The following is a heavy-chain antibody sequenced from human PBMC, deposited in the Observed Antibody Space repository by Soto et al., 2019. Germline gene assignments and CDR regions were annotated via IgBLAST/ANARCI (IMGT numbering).Heavy chain of an antibody. V-gene: IGHV4-4*02. CDR1: GGSISSSNW. CDR2: IYHSGST. Sequence: PSETLSLTCAVSGGSISSSNWWSWVRQPPGKGLEWIGEIYHSGSTNYNPSLKSRVTISVDKSKNQFSLKLSSVTAADTAVYYCARESSYCSSTSCYRYWFDPWGQGTLVTVSS. J-gene: IGHJ5*02. D-gene: IGHD2-2*01. CDR3: ARESSYCSSTSCYRYWFDP.